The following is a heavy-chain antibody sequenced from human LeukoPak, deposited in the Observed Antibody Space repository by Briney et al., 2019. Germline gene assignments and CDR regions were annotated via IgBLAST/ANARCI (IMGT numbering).Heavy chain of an antibody. CDR2: IFNSGST. J-gene: IGHJ4*02. D-gene: IGHD3-10*01. V-gene: IGHV4-59*01. CDR3: ASDYGSGSYRFDC. Sequence: PLETLSLTCTVSGDSMSSYSWSWIRQPPGKGLEWIGYIFNSGSTVYNPSLKSRVTISLDMSKKQFSLRLSSVTAADTAVYYCASDYGSGSYRFDCWGQGTLVTVSS. CDR1: GDSMSSYS.